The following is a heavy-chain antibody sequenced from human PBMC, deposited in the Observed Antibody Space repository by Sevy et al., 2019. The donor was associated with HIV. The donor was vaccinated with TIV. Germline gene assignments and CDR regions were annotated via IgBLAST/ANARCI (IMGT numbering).Heavy chain of an antibody. CDR1: GFTFSAYA. CDR3: ATSWGGLYGSGYFQN. V-gene: IGHV3-23*01. J-gene: IGHJ1*01. D-gene: IGHD3-10*01. CDR2: ISSSGGST. Sequence: GGSLRLSCAASGFTFSAYAMSWVRQAPGKGLEWVSCISSSGGSTYYADSVKGRFSISRDTSKNTLYLQMNSLRAEVTALYYGATSWGGLYGSGYFQNWGQGTQVTVSS.